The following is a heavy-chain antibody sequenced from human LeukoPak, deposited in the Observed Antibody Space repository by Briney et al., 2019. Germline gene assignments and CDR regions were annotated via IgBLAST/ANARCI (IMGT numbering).Heavy chain of an antibody. D-gene: IGHD2-21*02. CDR3: ARDAYCGGDCYFSSYYYYYMDV. CDR2: IIPIFGTA. J-gene: IGHJ6*03. V-gene: IGHV1-69*13. CDR1: GGTFSSYA. Sequence: SVKVSCKASGGTFSSYAISWVRQAPGQGLEWMGGIIPIFGTANYAQKFQGRVTITADESTSTAYMELSSLRSEDTAVYYCARDAYCGGDCYFSSYYYYYMDVWGKGTTVTISS.